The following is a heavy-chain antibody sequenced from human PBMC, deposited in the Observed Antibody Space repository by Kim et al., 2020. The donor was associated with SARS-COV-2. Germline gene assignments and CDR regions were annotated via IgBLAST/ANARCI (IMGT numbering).Heavy chain of an antibody. CDR2: IIPIFGTA. CDR1: GGTFSSYA. J-gene: IGHJ5*02. V-gene: IGHV1-69*13. CDR3: ASTPPPAVGAVAGPRAWFDP. Sequence: SVKVSCKASGGTFSSYAISWVRQAPGQGLEWMGGIIPIFGTANYAQKFQGRVTITADESTSTAYMELSSLISEDTAVYYCASTPPPAVGAVAGPRAWFDPWGQGTLVTVSS. D-gene: IGHD6-19*01.